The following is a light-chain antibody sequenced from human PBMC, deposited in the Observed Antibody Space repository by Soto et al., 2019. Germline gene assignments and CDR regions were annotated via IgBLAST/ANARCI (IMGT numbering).Light chain of an antibody. J-gene: IGLJ1*01. Sequence: QSALTQPRSVSGSPGQSVTMSSTGTSSDVGGYNYVSWYQQHPGKAPKLMIYDVSKRPSGVPDRFSGSKSGNTASLTISGLQAEDEADYYCCSYAGSYSYVFGTGTKVTV. CDR2: DVS. V-gene: IGLV2-11*01. CDR1: SSDVGGYNY. CDR3: CSYAGSYSYV.